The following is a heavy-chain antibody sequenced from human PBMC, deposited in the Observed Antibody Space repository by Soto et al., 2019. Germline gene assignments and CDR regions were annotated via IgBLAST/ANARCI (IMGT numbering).Heavy chain of an antibody. CDR1: GGSISSYY. Sequence: QVQLQESGPGLVKPSETLSLTCTVSGGSISSYYWSWIRQRPGKGLEWIGYIYYSGSTNYNPSLKSRCTISVDTSKNQFSLKLSSVTAADTAVYYCARALILTGYYIHDAFDIWSQGTMVTVSS. CDR2: IYYSGST. V-gene: IGHV4-59*01. D-gene: IGHD3-9*01. CDR3: ARALILTGYYIHDAFDI. J-gene: IGHJ3*02.